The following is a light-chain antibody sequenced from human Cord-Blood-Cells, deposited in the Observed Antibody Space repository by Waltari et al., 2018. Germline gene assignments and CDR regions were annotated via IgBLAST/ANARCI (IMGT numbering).Light chain of an antibody. CDR3: AAWDDSLNDYV. J-gene: IGLJ1*01. Sequence: QSVLTQPPSVSEAPRQRVTISCSGSSSNIGNNAVNWYQQLPGKAPKLLIYYDDLLPSGVSDRCSGSKSGTSASLAISGLQSEDEADYYCAAWDDSLNDYVFGTGTKVTVL. V-gene: IGLV1-36*01. CDR2: YDD. CDR1: SSNIGNNA.